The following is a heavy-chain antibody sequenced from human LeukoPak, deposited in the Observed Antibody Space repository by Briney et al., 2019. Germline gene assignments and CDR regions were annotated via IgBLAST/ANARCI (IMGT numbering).Heavy chain of an antibody. CDR1: GFTFSSYW. Sequence: GGSLRLSCAASGFTFSSYWMSWVRQAPGEGLEWVANIEQDGSEKYSVDSVKGRFTISRDNAKNSLYMQMNSLRAEDTAVCYCARVMSASVWRSYGSYYYYYYMDIWGKGTTVTVSS. CDR3: ARVMSASVWRSYGSYYYYYYMDI. CDR2: IEQDGSEK. D-gene: IGHD3-16*01. J-gene: IGHJ6*03. V-gene: IGHV3-7*01.